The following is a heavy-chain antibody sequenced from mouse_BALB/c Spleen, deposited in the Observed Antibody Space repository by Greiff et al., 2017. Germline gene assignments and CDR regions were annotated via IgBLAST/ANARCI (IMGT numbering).Heavy chain of an antibody. CDR1: GFTFTDYY. CDR3: ARVSGYAMDY. Sequence: EVQGVESGGGLVQPGGSLRLSCATSGFTFTDYYMSWVRQPPGKALEWLGFIRNKANGYTTEYSASVKGRFTISRDNSQSILYLQMNTLRAEDSATYYCARVSGYAMDYWGQGTSVTVSS. J-gene: IGHJ4*01. V-gene: IGHV7-3*02. D-gene: IGHD3-1*01. CDR2: IRNKANGYTT.